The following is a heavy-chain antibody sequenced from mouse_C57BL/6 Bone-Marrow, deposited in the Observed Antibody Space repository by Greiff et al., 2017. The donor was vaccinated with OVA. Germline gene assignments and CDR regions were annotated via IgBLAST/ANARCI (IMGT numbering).Heavy chain of an antibody. J-gene: IGHJ2*01. Sequence: QVQLQQPGAELVMPGASVKLSCKASGYTFTSYWMHWVKQRPGQGLEWIGAIDPSDSYTNYNQKFKGKSTLTVDKSSSTAYMQLSSLTSEDSAVYCCASSEWPYWGQGTTLTFSS. CDR2: IDPSDSYT. CDR3: ASSEWPY. V-gene: IGHV1-69*01. CDR1: GYTFTSYW.